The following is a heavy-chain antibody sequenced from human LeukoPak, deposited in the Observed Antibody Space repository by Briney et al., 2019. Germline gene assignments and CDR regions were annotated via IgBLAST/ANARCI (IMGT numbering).Heavy chain of an antibody. J-gene: IGHJ4*02. CDR1: GYTFTSYA. V-gene: IGHV7-4-1*02. CDR2: INTNTGNP. CDR3: ARDATYDYVWGSHRRLDY. Sequence: LEASVKVSCKASGYTFTSYAMNWVRQAPGQGLEWMGWINTNTGNPTYAQGFTGRFVFSLDTSVSTAYLQISSLKAEDTAVYYCARDATYDYVWGSHRRLDYWGQGTLVTVSS. D-gene: IGHD3-16*02.